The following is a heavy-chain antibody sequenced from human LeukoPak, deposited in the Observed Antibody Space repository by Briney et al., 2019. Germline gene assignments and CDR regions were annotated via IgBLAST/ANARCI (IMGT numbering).Heavy chain of an antibody. CDR3: ARHLPRAYYYDSSGSNWFDP. CDR2: INHSGST. D-gene: IGHD3-22*01. J-gene: IGHJ5*02. V-gene: IGHV4-34*01. CDR1: GGSFSGYY. Sequence: SETLSLTCAVYGGSFSGYYWSWIRQPPGKGLEWIGEINHSGSTNYNPSLKSRVTISVDTSKNQFSLKLSSVTAADTAVYYCARHLPRAYYYDSSGSNWFDPWGQGTLVTVSS.